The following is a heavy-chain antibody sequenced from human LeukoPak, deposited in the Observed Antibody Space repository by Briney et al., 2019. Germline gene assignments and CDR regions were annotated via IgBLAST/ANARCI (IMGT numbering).Heavy chain of an antibody. CDR2: IYYRGST. V-gene: IGHV4-59*12. CDR1: GGSISSYY. D-gene: IGHD3-3*01. J-gene: IGHJ5*02. Sequence: SETLSLTCTVSGGSISSYYWSWIRQPPGKGLEWIGFIYYRGSTNYNPSLKSRVTMSVDTSKNQFSLKLSSVTAADTAVYYCARGWARYYDFWSGSNWFDPWGQGTLVTVSS. CDR3: ARGWARYYDFWSGSNWFDP.